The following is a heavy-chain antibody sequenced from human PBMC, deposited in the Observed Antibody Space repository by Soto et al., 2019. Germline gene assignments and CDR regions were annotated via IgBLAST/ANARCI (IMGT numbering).Heavy chain of an antibody. D-gene: IGHD5-12*01. V-gene: IGHV3-21*01. CDR2: ISSSRYY. J-gene: IGHJ6*02. CDR1: GFTFSTYT. CDR3: ARVVCSGYSYGRLLCGMDV. Sequence: PGGSLRLSCATSGFTFSTYTMNWVRQAPGKGLEWVSSISSSRYYNADSVKDRFTVSRDNAKNSLYLQMNSLRVEDTAVYYCARVVCSGYSYGRLLCGMDVWGQGTTVTVSS.